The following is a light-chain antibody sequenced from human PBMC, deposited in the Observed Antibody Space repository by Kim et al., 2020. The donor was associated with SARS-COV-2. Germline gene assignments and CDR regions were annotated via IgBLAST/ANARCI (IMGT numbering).Light chain of an antibody. CDR1: QRVSNN. CDR2: GAS. J-gene: IGKJ4*01. CDR3: QQYNKWPLT. V-gene: IGKV3-15*01. Sequence: EVVMTQSPATLSVSPGERATLSCRASQRVSNNLAWYQQKPGQAPRLLIFGASSRATGIPARFSGSGSGTELTLTIDSLGSEDVAIYYCQQYNKWPLTFGGGTKVEI.